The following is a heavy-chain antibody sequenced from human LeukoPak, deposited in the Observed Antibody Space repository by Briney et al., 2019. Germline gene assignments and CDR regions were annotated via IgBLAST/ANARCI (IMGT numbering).Heavy chain of an antibody. V-gene: IGHV4-4*02. CDR2: INHSGST. D-gene: IGHD1-26*01. J-gene: IGHJ4*02. CDR3: AREAYSGSYHEDY. Sequence: PSETLSLTCAVSGGSISSSNWWSWVRQPPGKRLEWIGEINHSGSTNYNPSLKSRVTISVDTSKNQFSLKLSSVTAADTAVYYCAREAYSGSYHEDYWGQGTLVTVSS. CDR1: GGSISSSNW.